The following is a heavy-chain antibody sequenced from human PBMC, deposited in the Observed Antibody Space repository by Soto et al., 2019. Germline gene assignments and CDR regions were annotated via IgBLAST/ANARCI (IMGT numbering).Heavy chain of an antibody. V-gene: IGHV4-39*01. CDR2: IYYSGST. Sequence: SEILSLTCTVSGGSISSSSYYWGWIRQPPGKGLEWIGSIYYSGSTYYNPSLKSRVTISVDTSKNQFSLKLSSVTAADTAVYYCAVIKGYCGGDCYRYWYFDL. CDR3: AVIKGYCGGDCYRYWYFDL. CDR1: GGSISSSSYY. D-gene: IGHD2-21*02. J-gene: IGHJ2*01.